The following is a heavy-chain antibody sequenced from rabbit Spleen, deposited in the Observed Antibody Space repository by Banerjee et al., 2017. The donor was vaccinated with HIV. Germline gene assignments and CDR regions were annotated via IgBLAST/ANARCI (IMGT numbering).Heavy chain of an antibody. J-gene: IGHJ6*01. D-gene: IGHD8-1*01. CDR3: ARDTGSSFSSYGMDL. Sequence: QEQLMESGGGLVQPGGSLKLSCKASGFDFSSYGVSWVRQAPGKGLEWIACIHSGDSGYTYYATWAKGRFTISKTSSTTVTLQMTSLTAAGTSTYFRARDTGSSFSSYGMDLWGPGTLGTVS. CDR1: GFDFSSYG. CDR2: IHSGDSGYT. V-gene: IGHV1S45*01.